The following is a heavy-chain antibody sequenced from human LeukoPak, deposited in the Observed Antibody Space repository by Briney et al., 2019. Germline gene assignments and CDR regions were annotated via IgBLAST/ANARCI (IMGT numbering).Heavy chain of an antibody. D-gene: IGHD6-19*01. Sequence: SETLSLTCTVSGGSISSSSYYWGWIRQPPGKGLEWIGSIYYSGSTYYNPSLKSRVTISVDTSKNQFSLKLSSVTAADTAVYYCARSMYSSGWYVGAFDIWGQGTMVTVSS. CDR3: ARSMYSSGWYVGAFDI. CDR1: GGSISSSSYY. CDR2: IYYSGST. J-gene: IGHJ3*02. V-gene: IGHV4-39*01.